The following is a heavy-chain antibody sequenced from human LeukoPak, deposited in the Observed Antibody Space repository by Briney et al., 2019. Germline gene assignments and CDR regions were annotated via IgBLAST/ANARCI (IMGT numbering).Heavy chain of an antibody. CDR3: ARHSSSAWYYYFDY. Sequence: SETLSLTCTVPGGSISNSNYYWGWIRQPPGKGLEWIGGAYYSGTTYYSPSLKSRVTISVDTSRNHSSLNLNSVTAADMAVYYCARHSSSAWYYYFDYWGQGSFVTVSS. CDR2: AYYSGTT. V-gene: IGHV4-39*01. J-gene: IGHJ4*02. CDR1: GGSISNSNYY. D-gene: IGHD6-19*01.